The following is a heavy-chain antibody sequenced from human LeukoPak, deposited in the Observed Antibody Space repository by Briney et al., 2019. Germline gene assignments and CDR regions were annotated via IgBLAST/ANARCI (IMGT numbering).Heavy chain of an antibody. Sequence: PGGSLRLSCAASGLTFSSYAMSWVRQAPGKGLEWVSTISGSGDNTYYADSVKGRFTISRDNSKNTLYLQMNSLRADDTAIYYCAKDRTYYADFANDYWGQGTLVTVSS. CDR3: AKDRTYYADFANDY. CDR2: ISGSGDNT. J-gene: IGHJ4*02. CDR1: GLTFSSYA. V-gene: IGHV3-23*01. D-gene: IGHD4-17*01.